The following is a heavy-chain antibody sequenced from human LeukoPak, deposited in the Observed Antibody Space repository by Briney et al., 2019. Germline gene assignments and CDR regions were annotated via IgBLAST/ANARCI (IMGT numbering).Heavy chain of an antibody. V-gene: IGHV3-30*18. CDR2: ISYDGSNK. CDR1: GFTFSSYG. D-gene: IGHD3-10*01. J-gene: IGHJ6*04. CDR3: AKDVRYGSGFVYYGMDV. Sequence: EGSLRLSCAASGFTFSSYGMHWVRQAPGKGLEWVAVISYDGSNKYYADSVKGRFTISRDNSKNTLYLQMNSLRAEDTAVYYCAKDVRYGSGFVYYGMDVWGKGATVTVSS.